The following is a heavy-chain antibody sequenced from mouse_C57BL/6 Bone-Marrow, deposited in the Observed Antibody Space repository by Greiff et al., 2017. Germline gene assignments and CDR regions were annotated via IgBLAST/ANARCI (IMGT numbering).Heavy chain of an antibody. Sequence: QVQLQQSGAELVKPGASVKMSCKASGYTFTTYPIEWMKQNPGKSLEWIGNFHPYNDDTKYNEKFKDKATLTVEKSSSTVYLELSRLTSVASDVYSGEREDSTVGLAYWGRGTLATVSA. D-gene: IGHD2-5*01. CDR3: EREDSTVGLAY. V-gene: IGHV1-47*01. J-gene: IGHJ3*01. CDR1: GYTFTTYP. CDR2: FHPYNDDT.